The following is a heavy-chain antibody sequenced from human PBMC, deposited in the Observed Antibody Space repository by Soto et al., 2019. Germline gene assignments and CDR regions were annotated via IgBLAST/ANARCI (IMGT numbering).Heavy chain of an antibody. CDR1: GGSISSGDYY. J-gene: IGHJ5*02. CDR2: IYYSGST. V-gene: IGHV4-30-4*01. CDR3: ARATYDYVWGSYRLHWFDP. D-gene: IGHD3-16*02. Sequence: SETLSLTCTVSGGSISSGDYYWSWIRQPPGKGLEWIGYIYYSGSTYYNPSLKSRVTISVDTSKNQFSLKLSSVTAADTAVYYCARATYDYVWGSYRLHWFDPWGQGTLVTVPS.